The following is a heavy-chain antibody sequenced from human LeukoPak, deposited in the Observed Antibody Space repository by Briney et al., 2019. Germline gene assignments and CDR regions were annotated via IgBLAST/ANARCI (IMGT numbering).Heavy chain of an antibody. CDR1: GVTVNSNY. Sequence: PAGSLRLSCAASGVTVNSNYISWARQAPGKGLEWVSVIYSGGSTYYADSVKGRFTISRDNSENTLYLQMNSLRAEDTAVYYCARVHLGAVAEKNYFDNWGQGNLVTVSS. D-gene: IGHD6-19*01. J-gene: IGHJ4*02. CDR2: IYSGGST. CDR3: ARVHLGAVAEKNYFDN. V-gene: IGHV3-53*01.